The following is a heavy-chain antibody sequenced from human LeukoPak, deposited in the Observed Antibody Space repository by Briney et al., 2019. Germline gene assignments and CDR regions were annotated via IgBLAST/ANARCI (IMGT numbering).Heavy chain of an antibody. Sequence: PGGSLRLSCAASGFTFSSYAMSWVRQAPGKGLAWVSAISGSGGSTYYADSVKGRFTISRDNSKNTLYLQMNSLRAEDTAVYYCAEDAEYSGSYSDYWGQGTLVTVSS. CDR3: AEDAEYSGSYSDY. J-gene: IGHJ4*02. CDR1: GFTFSSYA. D-gene: IGHD1-26*01. V-gene: IGHV3-23*01. CDR2: ISGSGGST.